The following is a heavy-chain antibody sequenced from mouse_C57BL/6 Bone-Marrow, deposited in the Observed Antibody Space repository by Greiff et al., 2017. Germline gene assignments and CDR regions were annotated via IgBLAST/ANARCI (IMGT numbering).Heavy chain of an antibody. Sequence: QVQLQQPGAALVKPGASVKMSCKASGYTFTSSWITWVKQRPGQGLGWIGDNYPTSGRTNYNEKFKSKAILTVDTSSNTAYMQLSSLTSEVSAFFYRARSGPMGRRFDYWGQGTTLTVSS. D-gene: IGHD4-1*01. CDR2: NYPTSGRT. CDR1: GYTFTSSW. CDR3: ARSGPMGRRFDY. J-gene: IGHJ2*01. V-gene: IGHV1-55*01.